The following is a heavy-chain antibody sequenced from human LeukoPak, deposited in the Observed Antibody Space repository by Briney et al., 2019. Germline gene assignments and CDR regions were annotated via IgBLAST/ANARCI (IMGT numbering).Heavy chain of an antibody. CDR3: ARHTWRGTTSRYYFDY. J-gene: IGHJ4*02. D-gene: IGHD2-2*01. Sequence: PSETLSLTCTVSGGSISSSSYYWGWMRQPPWKGLEWVGSINYSVSTYYNPSLKSRVTISVETSKNQFSLKLSSVTAADTAVYYCARHTWRGTTSRYYFDYWGQGTLVTVSS. CDR2: INYSVST. V-gene: IGHV4-39*01. CDR1: GGSISSSSYY.